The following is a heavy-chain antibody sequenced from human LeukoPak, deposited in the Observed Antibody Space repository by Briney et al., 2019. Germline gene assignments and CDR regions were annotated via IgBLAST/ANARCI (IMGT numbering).Heavy chain of an antibody. D-gene: IGHD2-2*01. J-gene: IGHJ6*03. CDR1: GFTFSSYW. V-gene: IGHV3-7*01. CDR2: IKQDGSEK. Sequence: GGSLRLSCAASGFTFSSYWMSWVRQAPGKGLEWVANIKQDGSEKYYVDSVKGRFTISRDNAKSSLYLQMNSLRAEDTAVYYCARERLLGYCSSTSCYQSSYYYYMDVWGKGTTVTVSS. CDR3: ARERLLGYCSSTSCYQSSYYYYMDV.